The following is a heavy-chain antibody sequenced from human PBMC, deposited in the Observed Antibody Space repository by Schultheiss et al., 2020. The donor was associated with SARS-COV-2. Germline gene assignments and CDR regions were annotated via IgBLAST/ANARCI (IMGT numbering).Heavy chain of an antibody. CDR1: GFTFSSYG. CDR3: AKDDLFLPTVITPGGDIDY. J-gene: IGHJ4*02. V-gene: IGHV3-30*18. Sequence: GGSLRLSCAASGFTFSSYGMHWVRQAPGKGLEWVAVISYDGSNKYYADSVKGRFTISRDNSKNTLYLQMNSLRAEDTAVYYCAKDDLFLPTVITPGGDIDYWGQGTLVTVSS. D-gene: IGHD4-17*01. CDR2: ISYDGSNK.